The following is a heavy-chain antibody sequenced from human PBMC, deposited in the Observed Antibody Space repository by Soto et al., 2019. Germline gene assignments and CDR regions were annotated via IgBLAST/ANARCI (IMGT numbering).Heavy chain of an antibody. CDR2: ISGDGINT. D-gene: IGHD1-26*01. J-gene: IGHJ4*02. V-gene: IGHV3-30*03. CDR1: GFNFGFFD. Sequence: GGSLRLSCAASGFNFGFFDMHWVRQAPGKGLEWVAFISGDGINTQYADSVRGRFTLSRDYSRKTMYLQMDSLRDEDTALYYCARGNLSFDFDSWGLGTLVTVSS. CDR3: ARGNLSFDFDS.